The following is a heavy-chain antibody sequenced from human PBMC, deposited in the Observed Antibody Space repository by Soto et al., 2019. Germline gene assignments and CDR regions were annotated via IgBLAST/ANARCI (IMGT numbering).Heavy chain of an antibody. CDR3: ARVRQGCSANNCYFDP. J-gene: IGHJ5*01. D-gene: IGHD1-1*01. CDR1: GGSVRAPDW. V-gene: IGHV4-4*02. CDR2: VHISGHS. Sequence: VHLQESGPGLVEPSGTLSLTCTLSGGSVRAPDWWNWVRQSPDKGLAWIAEVHISGHSNYNPSLRSRVSVSIDSSKNQFYLNLNSVTAADTAIYYCARVRQGCSANNCYFDPWGQGTQATISS.